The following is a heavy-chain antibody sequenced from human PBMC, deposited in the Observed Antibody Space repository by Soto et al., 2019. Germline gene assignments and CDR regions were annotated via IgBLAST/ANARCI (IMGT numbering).Heavy chain of an antibody. D-gene: IGHD6-13*01. CDR2: IYHSGTT. Sequence: PSETLSLTCNVSGFSISSGFYWGWVRQPPWKGLEWSGAIYHSGTTYFNPSLKSRVTMARDTSKNQFSLSLASVAAAYTAMYYCARGMNPQDYWGQGTLVTVSS. CDR3: ARGMNPQDY. J-gene: IGHJ4*02. V-gene: IGHV4-38-2*02. CDR1: GFSISSGFY.